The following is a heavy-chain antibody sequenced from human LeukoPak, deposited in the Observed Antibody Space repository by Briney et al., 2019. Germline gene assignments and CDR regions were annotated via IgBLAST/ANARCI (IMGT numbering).Heavy chain of an antibody. D-gene: IGHD3-16*01. CDR1: GFTFSNYG. CDR2: IRYDGSSK. J-gene: IGHJ6*03. Sequence: GGSLRLSCAASGFTFSNYGIHRVRQAPGKGLEWVTFIRYDGSSKYYADSVKGRFTISRDNSKNTLFLHMNSLRTEDTAVYYCAKDPRITFGGLRAYHYYMDVWGKGTMVTISS. CDR3: AKDPRITFGGLRAYHYYMDV. V-gene: IGHV3-30*02.